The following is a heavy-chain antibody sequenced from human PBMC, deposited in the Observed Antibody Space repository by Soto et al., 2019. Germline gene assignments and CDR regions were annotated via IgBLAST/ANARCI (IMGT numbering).Heavy chain of an antibody. CDR1: GFTFSSSW. V-gene: IGHV3-7*04. D-gene: IGHD3-22*01. Sequence: VQVVESGGDLVQPGGSLRLSCAASGFTFSSSWMNWVRQAPGKGLEWVANTNENGGAKYHVDSVKGRFTISRDNAKNSLYLQMNTLGGEDTAVDYCGRGRQHDIDIWGQGTMVTVSS. J-gene: IGHJ3*02. CDR2: TNENGGAK. CDR3: GRGRQHDIDI.